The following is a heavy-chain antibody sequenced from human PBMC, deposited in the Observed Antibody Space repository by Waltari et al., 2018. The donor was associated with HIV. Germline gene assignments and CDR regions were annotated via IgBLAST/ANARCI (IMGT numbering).Heavy chain of an antibody. CDR1: GGSFSGYY. CDR3: ARAPDYYDSREVGIWFDY. V-gene: IGHV4-34*01. D-gene: IGHD3-22*01. J-gene: IGHJ4*02. Sequence: QVQLQQWGAGLLKPSETLSLTCAVYGGSFSGYYWSWIRQPPGQGLEWIGEINHSGSTNYNPALKSRVTISVDTSKNQFSLKLSSVTAADTAVYYCARAPDYYDSREVGIWFDYWGQGTLVTVSS. CDR2: INHSGST.